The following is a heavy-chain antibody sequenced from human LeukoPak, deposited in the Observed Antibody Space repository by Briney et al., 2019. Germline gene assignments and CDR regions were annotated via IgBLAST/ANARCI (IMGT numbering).Heavy chain of an antibody. CDR2: INPNSGGT. V-gene: IGHV1-2*02. J-gene: IGHJ6*03. CDR1: GYTFTGYY. Sequence: GASVTVSCKASGYTFTGYYMHWVRQVPGQGLEWMGWINPNSGGTNYAQKFQGRVTMTRDTSISTAYMELSRLRSDDTAVYYCARVGDSYYYMDVWGKGTTVTISS. CDR3: ARVGDSYYYMDV. D-gene: IGHD3-16*01.